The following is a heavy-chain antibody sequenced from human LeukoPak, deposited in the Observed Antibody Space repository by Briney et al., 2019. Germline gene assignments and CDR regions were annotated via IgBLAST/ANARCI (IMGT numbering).Heavy chain of an antibody. J-gene: IGHJ3*02. CDR3: ARHRAEMATITDDTFDM. CDR1: GTSITPYS. CDR2: FYTSGNT. V-gene: IGHV4-4*09. Sequence: SETLSLTCSVSGTSITPYSWSWIRQPPGRGLEWIGYFYTSGNTHQNPSLKSRVTMSIDASKNQFSLRLSSMTAADTAVYYCARHRAEMATITDDTFDMWGQGTMVTVSS. D-gene: IGHD5-24*01.